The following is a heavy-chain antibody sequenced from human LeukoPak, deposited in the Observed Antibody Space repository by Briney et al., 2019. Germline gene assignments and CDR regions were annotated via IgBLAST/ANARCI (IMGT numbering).Heavy chain of an antibody. CDR2: ISIISSYI. CDR1: AFTVSCKYMRWVRNY. D-gene: IGHD2-2*01. Sequence: GGSLRLSCAASAFTVSCKYMRWVRNYMRWVRQGPGKGLEWVSFISIISSYIYYADSVKGRFTISRDNAKNSLYLQMNSLKAGDTAVYFCARGSSRTSGFDYWGQGTMVTVSS. J-gene: IGHJ4*02. CDR3: ARGSSRTSGFDY. V-gene: IGHV3-21*01.